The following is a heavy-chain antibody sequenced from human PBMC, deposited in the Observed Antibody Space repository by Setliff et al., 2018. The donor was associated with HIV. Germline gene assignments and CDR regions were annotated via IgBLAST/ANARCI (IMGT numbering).Heavy chain of an antibody. CDR3: AKQYCGGDCYSDSYYYMDV. CDR1: GGSISSGHYY. Sequence: PSETLSLTCTVSGGSISSGHYYWGWIRQPAGKGLEWIGHIYSSGSTNFNPSLKSRVTISVDTSKNQFSLKLSSVTAADTAVYYCAKQYCGGDCYSDSYYYMDVWGKGTTVTVSS. V-gene: IGHV4-61*09. D-gene: IGHD2-21*01. J-gene: IGHJ6*03. CDR2: IYSSGST.